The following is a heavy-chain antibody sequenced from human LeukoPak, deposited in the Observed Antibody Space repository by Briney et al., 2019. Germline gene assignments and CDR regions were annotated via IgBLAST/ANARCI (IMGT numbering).Heavy chain of an antibody. CDR1: GGTFSSYA. J-gene: IGHJ3*02. Sequence: GASVKVSCKASGGTFSSYAISWVRQAPGQGLEWMGGIIPIFGTANYAQKFQGRVTITTDESTSTAYMELSSLRSEDTAVYYCARDRAGFGELSAAFDIWGQGTMVTVSS. V-gene: IGHV1-69*05. CDR2: IIPIFGTA. CDR3: ARDRAGFGELSAAFDI. D-gene: IGHD3-10*01.